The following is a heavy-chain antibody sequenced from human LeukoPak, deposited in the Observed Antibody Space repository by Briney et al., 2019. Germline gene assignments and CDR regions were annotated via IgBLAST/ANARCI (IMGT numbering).Heavy chain of an antibody. V-gene: IGHV4-4*07. D-gene: IGHD1-26*01. CDR1: GGSISSYY. J-gene: IGHJ3*02. CDR2: IYTSGST. CDR3: ARDGRIVGATVAFDI. Sequence: PSETLSLTCTVSGGSISSYYWSWIRQPAGKGLEWIGRIYTSGSTNYNPSLKSRVTMSVDTSKNQFSLRLSSVTAADTAVYYCARDGRIVGATVAFDIWGQGTMVTVSS.